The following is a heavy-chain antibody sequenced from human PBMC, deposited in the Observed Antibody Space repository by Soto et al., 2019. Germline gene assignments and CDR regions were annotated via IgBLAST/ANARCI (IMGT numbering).Heavy chain of an antibody. CDR1: GGCISIYY. V-gene: IGHV4-59*01. Sequence: QVQLQESGPGLVKPSETLSLTCTVSGGCISIYYWSWIRQPPGKGLEWIGYIYHSGSTNYNPSLKSRATTSVDTSKNQFSLKLSSVTAADTAVYYCPRGGSSWRLYFDYWGQGILVSVSS. CDR2: IYHSGST. D-gene: IGHD6-13*01. J-gene: IGHJ4*02. CDR3: PRGGSSWRLYFDY.